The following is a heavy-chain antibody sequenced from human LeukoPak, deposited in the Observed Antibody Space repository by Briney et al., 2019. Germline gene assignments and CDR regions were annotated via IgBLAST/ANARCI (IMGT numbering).Heavy chain of an antibody. D-gene: IGHD6-6*01. CDR1: GYTFTGYY. CDR3: ARKGSSLDY. CDR2: INPNSGGT. V-gene: IGHV1-2*02. J-gene: IGHJ4*02. Sequence: ASVKVSCKASGYTFTGYYMHWVRQAPGQGLEWMGWINPNSGGTYYAQRFQGRVTMTRDTSITTAYMELSRLRSDDPAVYYCARKGSSLDYWGQGTLVTVSS.